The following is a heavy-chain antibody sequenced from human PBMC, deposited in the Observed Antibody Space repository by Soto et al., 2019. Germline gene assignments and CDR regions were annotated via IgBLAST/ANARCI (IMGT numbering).Heavy chain of an antibody. J-gene: IGHJ4*02. CDR3: ARGRYYDYVWGSYRPDFDY. V-gene: IGHV4-34*01. CDR1: GGSFSGYY. CDR2: INHSGST. D-gene: IGHD3-16*02. Sequence: ETLSLTCAVYGGSFSGYYWSWIRQPPGKGLEWIGEINHSGSTNYNPSLKSRVTISVDTSKNQFSLKLSSVTAADTAVYYCARGRYYDYVWGSYRPDFDYWGQGTLVTVSS.